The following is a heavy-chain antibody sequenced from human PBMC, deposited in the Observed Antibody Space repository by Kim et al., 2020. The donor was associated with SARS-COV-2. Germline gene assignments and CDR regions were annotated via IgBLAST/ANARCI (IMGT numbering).Heavy chain of an antibody. J-gene: IGHJ4*02. CDR3: ARTNYFDY. Sequence: SSTTYADSVKGRFTISRDNAKTTVYLPMNSLRAADTAVYYCARTNYFDYWGQGTLVTVSS. V-gene: IGHV3-74*01. CDR2: SST.